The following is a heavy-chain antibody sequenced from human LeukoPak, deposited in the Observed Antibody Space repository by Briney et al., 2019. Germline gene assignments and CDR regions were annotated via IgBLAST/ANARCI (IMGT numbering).Heavy chain of an antibody. D-gene: IGHD4-17*01. J-gene: IGHJ3*02. CDR2: IIPILGIA. CDR1: GGTFSSYA. V-gene: IGHV1-69*04. Sequence: GSSVKVSCKASGGTFSSYAISWVRQAPGQGLEWMGRIIPILGIANYAQKFQGRVTITAGKSTSTAYMELSSLRSEDTAVYYCARDTDYGDYFDAFDIWGQGTMVTVSS. CDR3: ARDTDYGDYFDAFDI.